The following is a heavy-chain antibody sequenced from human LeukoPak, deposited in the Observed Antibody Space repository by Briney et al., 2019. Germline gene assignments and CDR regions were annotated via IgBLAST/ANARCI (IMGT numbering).Heavy chain of an antibody. CDR3: ARSPIAAAGTEYFQP. V-gene: IGHV4-4*02. D-gene: IGHD6-13*01. CDR2: IYHSGST. Sequence: PSQTLSLTCAVSGGSVSNNNWWSWVRQPPGKGLEWIGEIYHSGSTKYNPSLKSRVTISVDKSKNQFSLKLSSVTAADTAVYYCARSPIAAAGTEYFQPWGQGTLVTVSS. CDR1: GGSVSNNNW. J-gene: IGHJ1*01.